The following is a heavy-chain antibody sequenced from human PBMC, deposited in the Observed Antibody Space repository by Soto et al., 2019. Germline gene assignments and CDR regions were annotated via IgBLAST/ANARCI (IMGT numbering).Heavy chain of an antibody. CDR1: SGSISSSNW. CDR3: ASAAGGIAAAGAFDY. CDR2: IYHSGST. D-gene: IGHD6-13*01. J-gene: IGHJ4*02. Sequence: SETLSLTCAVSSGSISSSNWWSWVRQPPGKGLEWIGEIYHSGSTNYNPSLKSRVTISVDKSKNQFSLKLSSVTAADTAVYYCASAAGGIAAAGAFDYWGQGTLVTVSS. V-gene: IGHV4-4*02.